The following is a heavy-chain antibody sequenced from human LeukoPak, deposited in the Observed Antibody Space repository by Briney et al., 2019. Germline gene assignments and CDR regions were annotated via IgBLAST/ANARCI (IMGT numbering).Heavy chain of an antibody. J-gene: IGHJ5*02. CDR3: ARGVVTMVRGVIYASRPKNWFDP. Sequence: SETLSLTCAVYGGSFSDYYWNGIRQPPGKGLEWIGEINHSGNTNYNPSLKSRVTISVDTSKNQFSLKLSSVTAADTAVYYCARGVVTMVRGVIYASRPKNWFDPWGQGTLVTVSS. V-gene: IGHV4-34*01. CDR1: GGSFSDYY. CDR2: INHSGNT. D-gene: IGHD3-10*01.